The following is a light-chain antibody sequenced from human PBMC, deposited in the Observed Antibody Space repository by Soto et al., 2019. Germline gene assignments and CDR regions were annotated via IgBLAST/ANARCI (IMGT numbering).Light chain of an antibody. V-gene: IGLV4-69*01. Sequence: QSVVTQSPSASASLGASVKLTCTLSSGHSSYAIALHQQQPEKGPRYLMKLDSDGSHPKGDSIPDRFSGSSSGAARYLTISSLQAEDEADYYCQTWGTGIHVVFGGGTKVTVL. J-gene: IGLJ2*01. CDR2: LDSDGSH. CDR3: QTWGTGIHVV. CDR1: SGHSSYA.